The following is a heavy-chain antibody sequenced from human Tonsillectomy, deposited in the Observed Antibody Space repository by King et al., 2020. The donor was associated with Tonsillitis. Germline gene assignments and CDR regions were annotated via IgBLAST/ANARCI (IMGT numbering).Heavy chain of an antibody. CDR2: INPNSGGT. D-gene: IGHD3-22*01. CDR1: GYTFTGYY. CDR3: ARIPSGYYDSSGYFGY. V-gene: IGHV1-2*02. J-gene: IGHJ4*02. Sequence: VQLVESGAEVKKPGASVTVSCTASGYTFTGYYMHWVRQAPGQGLEWMGWINPNSGGTNYAQKFQGRVTMTRDTSISTAYMELSRLRSDDTAVYYCARIPSGYYDSSGYFGYWGQGTLVTVSS.